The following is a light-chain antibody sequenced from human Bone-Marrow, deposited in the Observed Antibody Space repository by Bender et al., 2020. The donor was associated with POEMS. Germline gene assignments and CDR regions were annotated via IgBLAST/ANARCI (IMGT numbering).Light chain of an antibody. CDR1: TGAVTISNY. CDR2: NIN. Sequence: QTVVTQEPSLTVSPGGTVTLTCASSTGAVTISNYPAWFQQKPGQAPRSLMYNINAKRPWTPARSAGSLLEGKAALTLSDVQPEDEAVVYCLRCFGREGNWVVGGGTTLTVL. CDR3: LRCFGREGNWV. J-gene: IGLJ3*02. V-gene: IGLV7-43*01.